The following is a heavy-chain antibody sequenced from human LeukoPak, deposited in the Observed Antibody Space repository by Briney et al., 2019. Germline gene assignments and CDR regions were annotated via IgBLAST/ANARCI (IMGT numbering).Heavy chain of an antibody. CDR1: VFTFTNYF. D-gene: IGHD5-12*01. CDR2: IKPSDGTT. V-gene: IGHV1-46*01. Sequence: ASMKVSCKASVFTFTNYFMHWVRQAPGQRLGWMGMIKPSDGTTRYAQRFQGRVTMTRDTSTTTLYMELSSLRAEDTAVYYCARAVDQDFDYWGQGTLVTVSS. CDR3: ARAVDQDFDY. J-gene: IGHJ4*02.